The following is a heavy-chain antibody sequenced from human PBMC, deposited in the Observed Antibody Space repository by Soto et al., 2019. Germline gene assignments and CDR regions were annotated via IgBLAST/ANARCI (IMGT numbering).Heavy chain of an antibody. J-gene: IGHJ4*02. D-gene: IGHD2-15*01. CDR2: IYYSGST. Sequence: PSETLSLTCTVSGGSISSSSYYWGWIRQPPGKGLEWIGSIYYSGSTYYNPSLKSRVTISVDTSKNQFSLKLSSVTAADTAVYYCATMGTPATGLSYLDYWGQGTLVTVSS. CDR3: ATMGTPATGLSYLDY. V-gene: IGHV4-39*01. CDR1: GGSISSSSYY.